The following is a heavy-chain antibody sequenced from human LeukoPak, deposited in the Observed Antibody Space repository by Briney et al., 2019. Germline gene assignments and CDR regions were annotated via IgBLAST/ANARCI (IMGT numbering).Heavy chain of an antibody. Sequence: PGGSLRPSCAPSGFTVSSNYISWVRQAPGKGLEWVSLIYSGGSTSYADSVKGRFTFSRDNSKNTLYLQMNSLRAEDTAVYYCARDRVNWNDVGGLFDYWGQGTLVTVST. CDR1: GFTVSSNY. CDR3: ARDRVNWNDVGGLFDY. D-gene: IGHD1-1*01. CDR2: IYSGGST. J-gene: IGHJ4*02. V-gene: IGHV3-53*01.